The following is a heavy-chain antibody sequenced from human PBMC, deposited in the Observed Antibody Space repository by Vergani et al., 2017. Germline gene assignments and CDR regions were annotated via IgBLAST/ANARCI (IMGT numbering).Heavy chain of an antibody. Sequence: QVQLQESGPGLVKPSQTLSLPCTVSGGSISSGYYYWSWLRQPPGKGLEWIGYIYYSGSTYYNPSLKSRVTISVDTSKNQFSLKLSSVTAADTAVYYCARGSNYYDSSGPFDYWGQGTLVTVSS. J-gene: IGHJ4*02. CDR1: GGSISSGYYY. V-gene: IGHV4-30-4*08. CDR2: IYYSGST. D-gene: IGHD3-22*01. CDR3: ARGSNYYDSSGPFDY.